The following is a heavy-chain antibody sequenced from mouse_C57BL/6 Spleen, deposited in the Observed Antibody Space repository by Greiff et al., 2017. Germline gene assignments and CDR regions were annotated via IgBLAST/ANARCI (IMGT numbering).Heavy chain of an antibody. CDR3: ARGGYSWYFDV. J-gene: IGHJ1*03. Sequence: EVQLQESGGGLVKPGGSLKLSCAASGFTFSDYGMHWVRQAPEKGLEWVAYISSGSSTIYYADTVKGRFTISRDNAKNTLFLQMTSLRSEDTAMYYCARGGYSWYFDVWGTGTTVTVSS. CDR2: ISSGSSTI. CDR1: GFTFSDYG. V-gene: IGHV5-17*01. D-gene: IGHD2-3*01.